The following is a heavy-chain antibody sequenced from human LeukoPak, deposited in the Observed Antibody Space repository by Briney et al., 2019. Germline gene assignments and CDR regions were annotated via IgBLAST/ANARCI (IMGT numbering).Heavy chain of an antibody. J-gene: IGHJ5*02. D-gene: IGHD3-22*01. CDR2: MNPNSGNT. CDR3: ARTYYYDSRGPNWFDP. CDR1: GYTFTSYD. Sequence: ASVKVSCKASGYTFTSYDINWVRQATGQGLEWMGWMNPNSGNTGYAQKFQGGVTMTRNTSISTAYMELSSLRSEDTAVYYCARTYYYDSRGPNWFDPWGQGTLVTVSS. V-gene: IGHV1-8*01.